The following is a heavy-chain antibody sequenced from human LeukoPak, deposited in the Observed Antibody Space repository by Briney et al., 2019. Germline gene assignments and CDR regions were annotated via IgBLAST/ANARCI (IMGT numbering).Heavy chain of an antibody. V-gene: IGHV4-34*01. J-gene: IGHJ5*02. CDR2: INHGGST. D-gene: IGHD6-13*01. CDR3: ARVSFQQLVSCWFDP. Sequence: SETLSLTCAVYGGSFSGYYWSWIRQPPGKGLEWIGEINHGGSTNYNPSLKSRVTISVDTSKNQFSLKLSSVTAADTAVYYCARVSFQQLVSCWFDPWGQGTLVTVSS. CDR1: GGSFSGYY.